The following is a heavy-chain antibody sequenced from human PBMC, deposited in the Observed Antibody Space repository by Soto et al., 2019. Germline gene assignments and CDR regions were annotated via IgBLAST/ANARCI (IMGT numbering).Heavy chain of an antibody. CDR2: ISVSGGST. Sequence: GGSLRLSCAASGFTFSSYAMSWVRQAPGRGLEWVSAISVSGGSTYYADSGEGPFTISRDNSKNTMYLQMNSLRAEDKAVYYCAKKSPLGGSNYGIDVWGQGTTVPVSS. D-gene: IGHD3-16*01. CDR1: GFTFSSYA. CDR3: AKKSPLGGSNYGIDV. V-gene: IGHV3-23*01. J-gene: IGHJ6*02.